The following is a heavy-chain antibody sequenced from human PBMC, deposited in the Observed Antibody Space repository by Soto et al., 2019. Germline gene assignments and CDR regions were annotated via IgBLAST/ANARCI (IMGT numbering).Heavy chain of an antibody. J-gene: IGHJ6*02. CDR2: INRDGSST. Sequence: LRLSCAAAGFTFSSYWMHWVRQAPGQGLVWVSHINRDGSSTNYADSVMGRFTISRDNARDTLFLQMSSLRAEDTAVYYCASLKGNDFSTPDVWGQGTTVTVSS. D-gene: IGHD3-3*01. CDR3: ASLKGNDFSTPDV. CDR1: GFTFSSYW. V-gene: IGHV3-74*01.